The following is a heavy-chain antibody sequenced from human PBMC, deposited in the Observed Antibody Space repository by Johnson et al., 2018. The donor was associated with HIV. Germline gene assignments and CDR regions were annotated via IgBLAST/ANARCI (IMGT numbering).Heavy chain of an antibody. J-gene: IGHJ3*02. CDR3: AKEIFPGVVVVAATGEAAFDI. V-gene: IGHV3-66*01. CDR2: IYSGGST. D-gene: IGHD2-15*01. Sequence: VQLVESGGGLVQPGGSLRLSCAASGFTVSSNYMSWVRQAPGKGLEWVSVIYSGGSTYYADSVKGRFTLSRDNSKNTLYLKMNSLRAEDTAVYYCAKEIFPGVVVVAATGEAAFDIWGQGTMVTVSS. CDR1: GFTVSSNY.